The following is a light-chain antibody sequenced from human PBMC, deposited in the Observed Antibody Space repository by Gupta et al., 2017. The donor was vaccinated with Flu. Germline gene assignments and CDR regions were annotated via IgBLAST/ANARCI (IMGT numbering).Light chain of an antibody. CDR2: GAS. CDR1: QTVSSRY. Sequence: ENVLTQFPGTLSLSPGERAALSCRATQTVSSRYLDWYQQKPGQAPRLLIYGASSMATGIPDRFSGSGSGTDFSLTISRLEPEDFAVYYCQQYDSSPWTFGQGTKVDIK. V-gene: IGKV3-20*01. CDR3: QQYDSSPWT. J-gene: IGKJ1*01.